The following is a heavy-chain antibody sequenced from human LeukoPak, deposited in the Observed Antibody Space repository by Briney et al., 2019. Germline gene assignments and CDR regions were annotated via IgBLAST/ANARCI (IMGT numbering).Heavy chain of an antibody. CDR1: GFTVSSNY. CDR2: IYSGGST. D-gene: IGHD1-26*01. J-gene: IGHJ4*02. CDR3: ARVRVRGSYSHPLDY. Sequence: GGSLRLSCAASGFTVSSNYMSWVRQAPGKGLEWVSVIYSGGSTYYADSVKGRFTISRDNSKNTLYLQMNSLRAEDTAVYYCARVRVRGSYSHPLDYWGQGTLVTVSS. V-gene: IGHV3-66*01.